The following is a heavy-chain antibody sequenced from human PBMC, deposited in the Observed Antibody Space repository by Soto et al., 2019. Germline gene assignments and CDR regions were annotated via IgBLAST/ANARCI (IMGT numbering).Heavy chain of an antibody. CDR2: LSGSGDNT. J-gene: IGHJ4*02. Sequence: EVQLLESGGGLVQPGGSLRLSCVASGFTFSSFAMSWVRQAPGKGLEWVSLLSGSGDNTYYADSVKGRFTISRDNSKSTLYLQMNSLRAEYTAIYYCAKDISPGQGHRIFDYWGQGTQVTVSS. V-gene: IGHV3-23*01. CDR3: AKDISPGQGHRIFDY. D-gene: IGHD7-27*01. CDR1: GFTFSSFA.